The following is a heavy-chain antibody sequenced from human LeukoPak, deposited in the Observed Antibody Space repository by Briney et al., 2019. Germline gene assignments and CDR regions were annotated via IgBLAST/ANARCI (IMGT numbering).Heavy chain of an antibody. CDR1: GYTFTGYY. D-gene: IGHD6-13*01. CDR2: INPNSGGT. J-gene: IGHJ5*02. V-gene: IGHV1-2*02. Sequence: ASVKVSCKASGYTFTGYYMHWVRQAPGQGLEWMGWINPNSGGTNYAQKFQGRVTMTRDTSISTAYMELSRLRSDDTAVYYCAGLAAAGHNWFDPWGQRTLVTVSS. CDR3: AGLAAAGHNWFDP.